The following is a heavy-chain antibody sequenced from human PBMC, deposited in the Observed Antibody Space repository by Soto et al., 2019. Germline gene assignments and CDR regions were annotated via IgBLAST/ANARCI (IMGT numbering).Heavy chain of an antibody. D-gene: IGHD4-17*01. CDR1: GYNFTSYG. Sequence: QVQLVQSGAEVKKPGASVKVSCKASGYNFTSYGISWVRQAPGQGLEWMGWISAYNGNTNYAQKLQGRVTMTTDTSTRTAYMELRSLRSDDTAVYYCARETASDGDFWSAAFDIWGQGTMVTVSS. J-gene: IGHJ3*02. CDR2: ISAYNGNT. CDR3: ARETASDGDFWSAAFDI. V-gene: IGHV1-18*01.